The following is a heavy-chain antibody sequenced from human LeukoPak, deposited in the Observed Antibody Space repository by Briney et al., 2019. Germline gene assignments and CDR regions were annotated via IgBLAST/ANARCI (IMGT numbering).Heavy chain of an antibody. J-gene: IGHJ5*02. Sequence: SETLSLTCTVSGGSIRSNNYYWSWICQPPGKGLEWIGSIYYSGSTYSNPSLKSRVTISVDTSKNQFSLKLSSVTAADTAVYYCARDSGGSGYLWFDPWGQGTLVTVSS. CDR2: IYYSGST. V-gene: IGHV4-39*07. CDR3: ARDSGGSGYLWFDP. D-gene: IGHD3-3*01. CDR1: GGSIRSNNYY.